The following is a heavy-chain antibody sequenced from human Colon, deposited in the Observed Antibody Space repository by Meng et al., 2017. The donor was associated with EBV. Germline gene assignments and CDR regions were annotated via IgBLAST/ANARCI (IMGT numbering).Heavy chain of an antibody. Sequence: QLQLQESGSGLVKPSQTLSLTCVVPGDSVTNGGYSWSWSRQPPGKGLEWIGYIYHSGSTKYNPSLKSRVTISVDTSKNQFSLKLSSVTAADTAVYYCARDTSTWGNKGLDHWGQGILVTVSS. CDR1: GDSVTNGGYS. CDR2: IYHSGST. J-gene: IGHJ4*02. D-gene: IGHD7-27*01. CDR3: ARDTSTWGNKGLDH. V-gene: IGHV4-30-2*01.